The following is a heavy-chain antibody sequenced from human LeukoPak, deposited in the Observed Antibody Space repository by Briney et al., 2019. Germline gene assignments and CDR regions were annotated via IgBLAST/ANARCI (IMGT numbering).Heavy chain of an antibody. CDR1: GFTFNNYD. CDR3: ARDGIVGGLDAFDI. Sequence: GKSLRLSCAVSGFTFNNYDMHWVRQAPGKGLEWVALIWFDGSNKDYADSVKGRFTISRDNSENTLYLQMNTLRVEDTAVYYCARDGIVGGLDAFDIWGQGTMVAVSS. V-gene: IGHV3-33*01. D-gene: IGHD1-26*01. CDR2: IWFDGSNK. J-gene: IGHJ3*02.